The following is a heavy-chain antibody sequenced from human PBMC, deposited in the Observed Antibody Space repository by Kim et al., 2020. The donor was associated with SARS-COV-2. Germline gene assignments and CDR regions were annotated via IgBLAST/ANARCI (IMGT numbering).Heavy chain of an antibody. Sequence: SETLSLTCAVYGGSFSGYYWSWIRQPPGKGLEWIGEINHSGSTNYNPSLKSRVTISVDTSKNQFSLKLSSVTAADTAVYYCARAPGVACSSTSCYYYYYYMDVWGKGTTVTVSS. J-gene: IGHJ6*03. CDR2: INHSGST. CDR1: GGSFSGYY. V-gene: IGHV4-34*01. CDR3: ARAPGVACSSTSCYYYYYYMDV. D-gene: IGHD2-2*01.